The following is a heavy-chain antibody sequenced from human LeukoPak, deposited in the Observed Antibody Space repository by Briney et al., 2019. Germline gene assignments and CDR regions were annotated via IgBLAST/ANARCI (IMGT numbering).Heavy chain of an antibody. Sequence: PGGSLRLSCTASGFTFSSYEMNWVRQAPGRGREGVSYISSGTTTIYYADSVKGRFTISRDNAKNSLYLQMNSLRAEDTAVYYCARRYCSSNSCTLDYWGQGTLVTVSS. CDR2: ISSGTTTI. CDR3: ARRYCSSNSCTLDY. CDR1: GFTFSSYE. D-gene: IGHD2-2*01. V-gene: IGHV3-48*03. J-gene: IGHJ4*02.